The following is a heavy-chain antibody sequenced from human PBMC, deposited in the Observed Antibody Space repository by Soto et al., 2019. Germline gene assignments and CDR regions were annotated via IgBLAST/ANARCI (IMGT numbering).Heavy chain of an antibody. CDR3: ARARLRAVYAFDF. J-gene: IGHJ3*01. CDR1: GGSINSGAYY. D-gene: IGHD5-12*01. CDR2: IYYSGST. V-gene: IGHV4-31*03. Sequence: QVQLQESGPGLVNPSQTLSLTCTVSGGSINSGAYYWSWVRQHPGKGLEWIGYIYYSGSTYFSPSLKSRLTISIGTAKNQFSLKRSSVTAADTAMYYCARARLRAVYAFDFWGHGTMVTVSS.